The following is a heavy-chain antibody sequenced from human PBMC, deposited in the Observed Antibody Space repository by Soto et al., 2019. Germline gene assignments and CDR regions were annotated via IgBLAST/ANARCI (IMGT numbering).Heavy chain of an antibody. J-gene: IGHJ6*02. D-gene: IGHD4-4*01. V-gene: IGHV3-21*01. CDR2: ISSSSSYI. Sequence: EVQLVESGGGLVKPGGSLRLSCAASGFTFSSYSMNWVRQAPGKGLEWVSSISSSSSYIYYADSVKGRFTFSRDNAKNSLYLQMNSLRAEDTAVYYCARDFWYSNYYYYYGMDVWGQGTTVTVSS. CDR1: GFTFSSYS. CDR3: ARDFWYSNYYYYYGMDV.